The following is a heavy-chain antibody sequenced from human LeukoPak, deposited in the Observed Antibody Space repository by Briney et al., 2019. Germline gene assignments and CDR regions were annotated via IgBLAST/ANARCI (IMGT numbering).Heavy chain of an antibody. J-gene: IGHJ4*02. V-gene: IGHV1-2*06. Sequence: ASVKVSCKXSGYTFTGYYMHWVRQAPGQGREWMGRIKPNSGGTNYTQKFQGRVTMTRDTSISTAYMELSRLRSDDTAVYYCARRFCSGGSCSLDYWGQGTLVTVSS. CDR2: IKPNSGGT. D-gene: IGHD2-15*01. CDR3: ARRFCSGGSCSLDY. CDR1: GYTFTGYY.